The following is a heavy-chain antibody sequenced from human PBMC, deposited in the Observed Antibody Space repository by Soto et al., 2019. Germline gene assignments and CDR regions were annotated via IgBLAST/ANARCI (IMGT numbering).Heavy chain of an antibody. V-gene: IGHV1-69*01. CDR1: GDTFSNYA. CDR2: IIPIFRTT. Sequence: HVQLVQSGAEVKKPGSSVKVSCKASGDTFSNYAISWVRQAPGQGLEWMGGIIPIFRTTDYAQNFQGRVTITADESTSTAYMELGSLRSEDTAVYFCARDMIPAAPAYKYYAMDVWGQGTPVTVSS. J-gene: IGHJ6*02. CDR3: ARDMIPAAPAYKYYAMDV. D-gene: IGHD2-2*01.